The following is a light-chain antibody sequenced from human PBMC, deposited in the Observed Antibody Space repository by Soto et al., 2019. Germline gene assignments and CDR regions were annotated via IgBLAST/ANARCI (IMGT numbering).Light chain of an antibody. CDR1: QGVSNY. CDR3: PKYNSASWT. Sequence: DIQMTQYPSSLSASVGDRVTITCRASQGVSNYLAWYQQKPGKVPKLLIYAASTLQSGVPSRFRGSGSGTDFNLTISSLQHEDGATYNCPKYNSASWTLGQGNKGEIK. V-gene: IGKV1-27*01. J-gene: IGKJ1*01. CDR2: AAS.